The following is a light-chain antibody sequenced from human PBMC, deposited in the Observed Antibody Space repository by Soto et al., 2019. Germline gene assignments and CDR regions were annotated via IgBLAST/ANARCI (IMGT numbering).Light chain of an antibody. CDR3: KSYAGSNTYV. Sequence: QSVLTQPPSASGSPGQSVTISWTGTKSDIGVYDFVSWYQHHPGKAPRLIIYEVVQRPSGVPDRFSGSKSGNTASLTVSGLQAADEADYFCKSYAGSNTYVFGSGTKVTAL. J-gene: IGLJ1*01. V-gene: IGLV2-8*01. CDR2: EVV. CDR1: KSDIGVYDF.